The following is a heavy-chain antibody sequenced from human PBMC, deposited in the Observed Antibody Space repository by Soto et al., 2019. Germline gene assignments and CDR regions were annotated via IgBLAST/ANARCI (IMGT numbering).Heavy chain of an antibody. J-gene: IGHJ5*02. CDR2: IYYSGST. V-gene: IGHV4-30-4*01. CDR1: GGSISSGDYY. CDR3: ARVEGYYDSSGYNWFDP. Sequence: VQLLESGPGLVKPSQTLSLTCTVSGGSISSGDYYWTWIRQPPGKGLEWIGYIYYSGSTHYNPSLKSRLTISLDTSKNQFSLKLSSVTAADTAVYYCARVEGYYDSSGYNWFDPWGQGTLVTVSS. D-gene: IGHD3-22*01.